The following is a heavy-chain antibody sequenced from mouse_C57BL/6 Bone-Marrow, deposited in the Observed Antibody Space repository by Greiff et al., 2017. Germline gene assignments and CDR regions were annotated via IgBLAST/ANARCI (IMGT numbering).Heavy chain of an antibody. D-gene: IGHD3-1*01. CDR2: IYPTSGRT. J-gene: IGHJ2*01. CDR3: ARSGPRGRSFDN. CDR1: GYTFTSYW. V-gene: IGHV1-55*01. Sequence: QVQLQQPGAELVKPGASVKMSCKASGYTFTSYWITWVKQRPGQGLEWIGDIYPTSGRTNYNAKFKGKAIMTVDTSSNTAYMQLSSLTSEDSAVFYCARSGPRGRSFDNWGQGTTLTVSS.